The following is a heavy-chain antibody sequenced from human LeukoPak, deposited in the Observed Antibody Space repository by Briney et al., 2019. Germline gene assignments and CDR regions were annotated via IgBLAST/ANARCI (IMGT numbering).Heavy chain of an antibody. J-gene: IGHJ6*02. CDR2: ISGSAHKI. V-gene: IGHV3-23*01. CDR1: GITFSNYA. D-gene: IGHD2-15*01. CDR3: ASRGGYCSGGSCYKRYGMDV. Sequence: PGGSLRLSCVASGITFSNYAVSWVRQAPEKGLDWVSVISGSAHKIRYADSVKGRFTISRDNSKNTLYLQMNSLRAEDTAVYYCASRGGYCSGGSCYKRYGMDVWGQGTTVTVSS.